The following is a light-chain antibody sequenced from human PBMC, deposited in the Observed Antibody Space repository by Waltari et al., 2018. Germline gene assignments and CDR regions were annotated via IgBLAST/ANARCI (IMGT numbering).Light chain of an antibody. J-gene: IGLJ1*01. CDR2: EVI. V-gene: IGLV2-23*02. CDR1: TSDVGTYDL. Sequence: QSALTQPASVSGPPGQSITISCTGTTSDVGTYDLVPWYQQPPGKAPKLLICEVIKRPSGVSSRFSGSKSGNTASLTISGLQAEDEADYYCCSYAGLGTYVFGSGTKVTVL. CDR3: CSYAGLGTYV.